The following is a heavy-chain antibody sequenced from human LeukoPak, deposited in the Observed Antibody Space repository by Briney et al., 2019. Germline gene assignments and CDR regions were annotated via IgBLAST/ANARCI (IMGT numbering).Heavy chain of an antibody. CDR1: GGSVISTKC. V-gene: IGHV4-4*02. CDR3: ASDNRRFGENGDMDV. CDR2: ISLSGLT. Sequence: SETLSLTLGVSGGSVISTKCWSSVRQPPGQGLEWIGVISLSGLTNYNPSLKSRVTMALDKSKSHLSLKLSSVTAADTAVYYCASDNRRFGENGDMDVWGQGTTVTVSS. J-gene: IGHJ6*02. D-gene: IGHD3-10*01.